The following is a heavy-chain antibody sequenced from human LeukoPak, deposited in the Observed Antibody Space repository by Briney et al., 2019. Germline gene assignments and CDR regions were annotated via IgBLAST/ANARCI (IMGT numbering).Heavy chain of an antibody. CDR1: GFTFSSYA. V-gene: IGHV3-30*04. Sequence: PGGSLRLSCAASGFTFSSYAMHWVRQAPGKGLEGVAVISYDGSNKYYADSVKGRITISRDNSKNTLYLQMNSLRAEDTAVYYCARTDSHDAFDIWGQGTMVTVSS. D-gene: IGHD2-15*01. CDR3: ARTDSHDAFDI. CDR2: ISYDGSNK. J-gene: IGHJ3*02.